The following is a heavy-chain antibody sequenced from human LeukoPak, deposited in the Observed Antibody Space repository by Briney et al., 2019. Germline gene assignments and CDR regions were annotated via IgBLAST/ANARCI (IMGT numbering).Heavy chain of an antibody. V-gene: IGHV1-69*05. CDR1: GDSFSSDA. J-gene: IGHJ3*02. CDR2: IIPIFGTA. D-gene: IGHD2-2*01. Sequence: ASLTVSCTASGDSFSSDATSSVRQAPGEGLQWTGGIIPIFGTANYAQKFQGRVTITTDESTSTAYMELSSLRSEDTAVYYCARDRRWAVVVPAAIVHAVGDAFDIWGQGTMVTVSS. CDR3: ARDRRWAVVVPAAIVHAVGDAFDI.